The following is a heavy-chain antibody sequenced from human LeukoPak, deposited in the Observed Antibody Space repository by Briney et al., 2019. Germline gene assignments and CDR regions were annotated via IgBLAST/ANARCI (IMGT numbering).Heavy chain of an antibody. D-gene: IGHD2-21*01. V-gene: IGHV3-53*04. CDR1: GFNVSSNY. CDR2: LYSVGGT. CDR3: ARGAYCGPFDC. Sequence: PGGSLRLSCAASGFNVSSNYMSWVRQAPGKGLEWVSVLYSVGGTYYADSVQGRFTISRHNSRNTLYLQLNILRPDDTAVYYCARGAYCGPFDCWGQGTLVTVSS. J-gene: IGHJ4*02.